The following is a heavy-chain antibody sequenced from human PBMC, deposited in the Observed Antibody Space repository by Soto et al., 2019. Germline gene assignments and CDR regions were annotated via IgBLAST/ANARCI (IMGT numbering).Heavy chain of an antibody. CDR2: IYDSGSS. V-gene: IGHV4-30-4*01. CDR3: AGEEGYSSGPKNFGY. CDR1: GASISSGDYF. J-gene: IGHJ4*02. Sequence: PSETLSLTCTVSGASISSGDYFWSWIRQPPGKGLQWIGYIYDSGSSYYNPSLKSRFTMSVDTSKNQFSLKLSSVTAADTAVYYCAGEEGYSSGPKNFGYWGQGTLVTVSS. D-gene: IGHD5-18*01.